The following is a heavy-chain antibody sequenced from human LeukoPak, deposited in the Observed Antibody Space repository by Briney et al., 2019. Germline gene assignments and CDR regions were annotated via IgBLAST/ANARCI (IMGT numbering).Heavy chain of an antibody. J-gene: IGHJ4*02. CDR2: IAPSDSYT. V-gene: IGHV5-10-1*01. CDR3: ARRTLGATRTKYFDY. D-gene: IGHD1-26*01. CDR1: GYSFTNYW. Sequence: GESLKISCQGSGYSFTNYWTSWVRQMPGKGLEWMGRIAPSDSYTNYSPSFQGHVTISADKSISTAYLQWSSLKASDTAMYYCARRTLGATRTKYFDYWGQGTLVTVSS.